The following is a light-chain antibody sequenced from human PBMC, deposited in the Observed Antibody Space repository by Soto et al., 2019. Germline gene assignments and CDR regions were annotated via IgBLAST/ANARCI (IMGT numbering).Light chain of an antibody. CDR1: QSVSSY. CDR2: GAS. Sequence: EIVMTQSPATLSVSPGERATLSCRASQSVSSYLAWYQQKPGQAPRLLIFGASTRATGIPARFSGSGSGTESTLTISSLQSEDFAVYYCQHRKTFGQGTKVEIK. CDR3: QHRKT. V-gene: IGKV3-15*01. J-gene: IGKJ1*01.